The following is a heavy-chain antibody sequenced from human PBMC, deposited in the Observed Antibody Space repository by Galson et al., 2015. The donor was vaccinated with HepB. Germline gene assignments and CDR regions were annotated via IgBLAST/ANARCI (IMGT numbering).Heavy chain of an antibody. V-gene: IGHV3-23*01. D-gene: IGHD3-10*01. CDR3: VKDVGRDLFGPGA. CDR1: GFTFRIYG. Sequence: SLRLSCAASGFTFRIYGMSWVRQAPGKGLEWVSGIDGSGDRTEYADSVQGRFIVPRDNSKNTLYLQISGLRVEDTAKYYCVKDVGRDLFGPGAWGQGTLVTVSS. J-gene: IGHJ5*02. CDR2: IDGSGDRT.